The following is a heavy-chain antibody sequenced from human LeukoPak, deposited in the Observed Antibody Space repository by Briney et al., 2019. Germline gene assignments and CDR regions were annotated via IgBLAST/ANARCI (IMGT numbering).Heavy chain of an antibody. CDR2: INPNSGGT. CDR3: ARDATDYYDSSGYYQLNYYYYMDV. CDR1: GYTFTGYY. V-gene: IGHV1-2*02. J-gene: IGHJ6*03. D-gene: IGHD3-22*01. Sequence: ASVKVSCKASGYTFTGYYMLWVRQAPGQGLEWMGWINPNSGGTNYAQKFQGRVTMTRDTSISTAYMELSRLRSDDTAVYYCARDATDYYDSSGYYQLNYYYYMDVWGKGTTVTVSS.